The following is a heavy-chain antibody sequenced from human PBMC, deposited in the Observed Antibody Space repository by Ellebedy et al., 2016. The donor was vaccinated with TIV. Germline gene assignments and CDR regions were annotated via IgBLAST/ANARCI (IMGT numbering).Heavy chain of an antibody. Sequence: SETLSLTXTVYGVSISGYYWSWIRQSPGQGLEWIGEINHSGSANYNPSLKSRVTISVDTSKTQFSLKVSSVTAADTAMYYCARESGVGCSGTTCHTKLDYWGQGTLVTVSS. D-gene: IGHD2-2*02. CDR1: GVSISGYY. CDR3: ARESGVGCSGTTCHTKLDY. CDR2: INHSGSA. V-gene: IGHV4-34*01. J-gene: IGHJ4*02.